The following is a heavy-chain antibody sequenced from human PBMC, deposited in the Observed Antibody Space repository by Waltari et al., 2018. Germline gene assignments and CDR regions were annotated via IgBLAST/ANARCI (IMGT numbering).Heavy chain of an antibody. J-gene: IGHJ4*02. CDR3: AREGTGRAGFDY. CDR2: IKQGGNEK. V-gene: IGHV3-7*01. CDR1: GFTFSSYW. D-gene: IGHD1-1*01. Sequence: EVHLVESGGGLVQPGGSLRLSCAASGFTFSSYWMTWFRQAPGKGLEGVANIKQGGNEKNYVDSVKGRFTISRDNAKNSLYLQMNSLRAEDTAVYYCAREGTGRAGFDYWGQGTLVTVSS.